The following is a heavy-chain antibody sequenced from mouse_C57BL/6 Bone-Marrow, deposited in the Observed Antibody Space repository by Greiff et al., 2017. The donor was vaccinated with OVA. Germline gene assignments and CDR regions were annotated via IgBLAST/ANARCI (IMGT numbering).Heavy chain of an antibody. Sequence: EVHLVESGAGLVKPGGSLKLSCAASGFTFSSYAMSWVRQTPEKRLEWVAYISSGGDYIYYAATVTGRFTISRDNARNTLYLQMSSLKSEDTAMYYCTRTTGTNWGQGTLVTVSA. CDR2: ISSGGDYI. CDR1: GFTFSSYA. V-gene: IGHV5-9-1*02. D-gene: IGHD4-1*01. J-gene: IGHJ3*01. CDR3: TRTTGTN.